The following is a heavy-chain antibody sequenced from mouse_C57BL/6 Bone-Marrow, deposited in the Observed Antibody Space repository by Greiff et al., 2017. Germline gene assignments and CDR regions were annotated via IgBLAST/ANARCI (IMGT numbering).Heavy chain of an antibody. CDR1: GFSFNTYA. CDR2: IRSKSNNYAT. D-gene: IGHD2-3*01. J-gene: IGHJ3*01. CDR3: VGHWGWFP. V-gene: IGHV10-1*01. Sequence: EVQGVESGGGLVQPKGSLKLSCAASGFSFNTYAMNWVRQAPGKGLEWVARIRSKSNNYATYYADSVKDRFTISRDDSESMLYRQMNNLKAEDTAMYYCVGHWGWFPWGQGTLVTVSA.